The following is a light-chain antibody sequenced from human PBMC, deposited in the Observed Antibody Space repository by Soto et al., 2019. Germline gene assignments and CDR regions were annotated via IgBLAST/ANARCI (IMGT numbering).Light chain of an antibody. CDR1: QSVSSN. J-gene: IGKJ2*01. CDR2: GAS. CDR3: QQYNNWPYT. V-gene: IGKV3-15*01. Sequence: EIVMTQSPATLSVSPGERATLSCRASQSVSSNLAWYQQKPGQAPRLLIYGASTRATGIPARFSGSGSGTEVTLTISSLQSEDFAVYYCQQYNNWPYTFGKGTKLEIK.